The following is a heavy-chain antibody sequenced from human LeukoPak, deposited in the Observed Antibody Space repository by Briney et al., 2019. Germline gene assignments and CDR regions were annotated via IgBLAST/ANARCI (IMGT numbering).Heavy chain of an antibody. J-gene: IGHJ4*02. CDR2: ISGFNGNT. Sequence: ASVPVSCKTSGYTFTTYGISWVRHAPGQGLEWMGWISGFNGNTNHAQKVQDRVTMTTDTSTSTAYMELRSLRSDDTAVYYCARDKSGYSGSYYDYWGQGTLVTVSS. V-gene: IGHV1-18*01. CDR3: ARDKSGYSGSYYDY. CDR1: GYTFTTYG. D-gene: IGHD1-26*01.